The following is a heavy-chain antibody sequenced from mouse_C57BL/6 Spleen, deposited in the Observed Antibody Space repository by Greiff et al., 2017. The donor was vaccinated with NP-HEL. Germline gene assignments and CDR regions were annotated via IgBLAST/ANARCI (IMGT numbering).Heavy chain of an antibody. V-gene: IGHV1-52*01. J-gene: IGHJ2*01. D-gene: IGHD2-3*01. CDR1: GYTFTSYW. CDR3: ARRGGYYPFDY. CDR2: IDPSDSET. Sequence: QVQLQQPGAELVRPGSSVKLSCKASGYTFTSYWMHWVKQRPIQGLEWIGNIDPSDSETHYNQKFKDKATLTVDKSSSTAYMQLSSLTSEDSAVYYCARRGGYYPFDYWGQGTTLTVSS.